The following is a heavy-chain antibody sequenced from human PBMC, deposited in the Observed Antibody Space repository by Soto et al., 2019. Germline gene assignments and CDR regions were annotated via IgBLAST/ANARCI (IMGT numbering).Heavy chain of an antibody. V-gene: IGHV4-4*02. CDR2: IYHSGST. Sequence: SETLSLTCAVSGGSISSSNWWSWVRQPPGKGLEWIGEIYHSGSTNYNPSLKSRVTISVDKSKNQFSLKLSSVTAADTAVYYCARATFLTYGDLPFLDYGDQGTLVTVSS. J-gene: IGHJ4*02. CDR3: ARATFLTYGDLPFLDY. CDR1: GGSISSSNW. D-gene: IGHD4-17*01.